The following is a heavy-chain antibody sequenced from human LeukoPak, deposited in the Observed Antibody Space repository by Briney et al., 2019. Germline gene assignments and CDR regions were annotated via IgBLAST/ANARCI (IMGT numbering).Heavy chain of an antibody. CDR2: IDTAGNA. CDR1: EFTFSSYD. D-gene: IGHD6-13*01. J-gene: IGHJ4*02. Sequence: GGSLRLSCAASEFTFSSYDMHWVRQATGKGLEWVSTIDTAGNAWYPDSVKGRITISRENAKNSLNLQMNSLRVGDTAVYYCARAKMPGIQTAGRVNYFDSWGQGTLVTASA. V-gene: IGHV3-13*01. CDR3: ARAKMPGIQTAGRVNYFDS.